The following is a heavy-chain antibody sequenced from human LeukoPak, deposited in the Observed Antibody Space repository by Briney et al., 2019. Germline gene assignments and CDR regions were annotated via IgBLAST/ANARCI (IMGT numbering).Heavy chain of an antibody. CDR1: GGSISSYY. D-gene: IGHD1-1*01. CDR2: IYYSGST. Sequence: SETLSLTCTVSGGSISSYYCSWIRQPPGKGLEWIGYIYYSGSTNYNPSLKSRVTISVDTSKNQFSLKLSSVTAADTAVYYCAREGRELEEPPHWFDPWGQGTLVTVSS. V-gene: IGHV4-59*01. J-gene: IGHJ5*02. CDR3: AREGRELEEPPHWFDP.